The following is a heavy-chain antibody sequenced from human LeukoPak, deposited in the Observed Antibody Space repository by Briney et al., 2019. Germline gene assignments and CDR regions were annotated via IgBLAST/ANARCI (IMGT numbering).Heavy chain of an antibody. CDR3: ARRWNYGINYYIDV. J-gene: IGHJ6*03. CDR2: INHSGRT. CDR1: GGSFSGFY. D-gene: IGHD1-7*01. V-gene: IGHV4-34*01. Sequence: PSETLSLTCAVYGGSFSGFYWSWIRQPPGKGLEWIGEINHSGRTNYNPSLKSRVSISVDTFKNQFSLKLTSVTAPDSAVYYCARRWNYGINYYIDVWGKGTTVTVSS.